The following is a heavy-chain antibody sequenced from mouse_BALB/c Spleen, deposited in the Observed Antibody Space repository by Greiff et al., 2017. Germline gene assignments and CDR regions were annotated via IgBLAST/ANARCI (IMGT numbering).Heavy chain of an antibody. V-gene: IGHV2-9*02. CDR2: IWAGGST. CDR1: GFSLTSYG. CDR3: ARTETSAMDD. J-gene: IGHJ4*01. Sequence: VKLMESGPGLVAPSQSLSITCTVSGFSLTSYGVHWVRQPPGKGLAWLGVIWAGGSTNYNSALMSRLSISKDNSKSKVFLKMNSLQTDDTAMYYSARTETSAMDDWSEGNSLNVPS.